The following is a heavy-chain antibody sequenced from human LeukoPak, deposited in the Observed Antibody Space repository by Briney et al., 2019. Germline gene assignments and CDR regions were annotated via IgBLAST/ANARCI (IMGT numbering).Heavy chain of an antibody. J-gene: IGHJ4*02. CDR3: ARGTYNYDQYYFDD. Sequence: PSETLSLTCAVYGGSFSGYYWSWIRQSPGKGLEWIGEITHSGSTNYSPSLRSRVAMSVDTSNNQFSLTLNSVSAADTAVYYCARGTYNYDQYYFDDWGQGSLVTASP. D-gene: IGHD3-22*01. CDR2: ITHSGST. CDR1: GGSFSGYY. V-gene: IGHV4-34*01.